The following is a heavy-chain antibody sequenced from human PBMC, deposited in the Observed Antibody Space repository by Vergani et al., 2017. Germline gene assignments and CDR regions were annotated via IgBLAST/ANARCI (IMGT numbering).Heavy chain of an antibody. D-gene: IGHD6-19*01. V-gene: IGHV1-18*04. J-gene: IGHJ4*02. CDR3: ARQQWLPSDYFDC. CDR1: GSTFTSYG. Sequence: QVQLVQSGAEVKKPGASVKVSCKASGSTFTSYGISWVRQAPGQGLEWMGWISPDNGNTNYAQKVKGRVTMTTDTPTSTAYMELRSLRSEDTAVYYCARQQWLPSDYFDCWGQATLVTVSS. CDR2: ISPDNGNT.